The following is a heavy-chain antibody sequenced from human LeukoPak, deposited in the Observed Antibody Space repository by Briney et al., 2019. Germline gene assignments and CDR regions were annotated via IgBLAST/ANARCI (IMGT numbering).Heavy chain of an antibody. Sequence: SETLSLTCTVSGGSISTYYWSWIRQPPGKGLEWIGYIYYSGSTNYNPSLKSRVTISVDTSKNQFSLKLSSVTAADTAVYYCASTLIAVAGNWFDPWGQGTLVTVSS. V-gene: IGHV4-59*01. CDR2: IYYSGST. D-gene: IGHD6-19*01. CDR1: GGSISTYY. CDR3: ASTLIAVAGNWFDP. J-gene: IGHJ5*02.